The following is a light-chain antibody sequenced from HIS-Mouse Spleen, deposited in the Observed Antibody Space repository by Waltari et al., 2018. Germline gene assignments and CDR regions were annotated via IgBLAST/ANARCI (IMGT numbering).Light chain of an antibody. V-gene: IGKV3-20*01. CDR2: GAS. Sequence: DIVLTQSPGTLSLSPGERATLSCRASQSVSSSYLAWYQQKPGQAPRLLIYGASSRATGIPDMCSGSGSGTDFTFTISRLEPEDFAVYYCQQYGSSPLTFGGGTKVEIK. CDR1: QSVSSSY. CDR3: QQYGSSPLT. J-gene: IGKJ4*01.